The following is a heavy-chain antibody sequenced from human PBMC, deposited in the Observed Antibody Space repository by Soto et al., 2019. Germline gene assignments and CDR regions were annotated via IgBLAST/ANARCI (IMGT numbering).Heavy chain of an antibody. CDR1: GFAFSTYW. CDR3: ARGAKNVYAMDV. D-gene: IGHD1-1*01. Sequence: EVQLVESGGGLVQPGGSLRLSCAASGFAFSTYWMHWVRQAPGKGLMWVSRIKFDGSSTYYGDSVNGRFTISRDDAKNTLFLQMNGLRVDDTAVYYCARGAKNVYAMDVWGQGTTVTVSS. CDR2: IKFDGSST. J-gene: IGHJ6*02. V-gene: IGHV3-74*01.